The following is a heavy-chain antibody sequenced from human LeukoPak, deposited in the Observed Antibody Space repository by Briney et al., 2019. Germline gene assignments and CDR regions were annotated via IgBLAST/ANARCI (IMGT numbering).Heavy chain of an antibody. CDR1: GFTFSSYA. V-gene: IGHV3-23*01. D-gene: IGHD6-19*01. Sequence: GGSLRLSCAASGFTFSSYAMSWVRQAPGKGLEWVSAISGSGGSTYYADSVKGRFTISRDNSKNTLYLQKNSLRAEDTAVYYCAKARLAVAGTYHYYYYYGMDVWGQGTTVTVSS. J-gene: IGHJ6*02. CDR3: AKARLAVAGTYHYYYYYGMDV. CDR2: ISGSGGST.